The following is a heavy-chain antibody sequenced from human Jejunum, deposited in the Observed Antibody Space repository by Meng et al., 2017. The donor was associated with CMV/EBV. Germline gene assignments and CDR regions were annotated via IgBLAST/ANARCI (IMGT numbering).Heavy chain of an antibody. V-gene: IGHV4-59*08. J-gene: IGHJ4*02. CDR3: ASFCPNGACNTH. CDR1: GASITSYH. D-gene: IGHD2-8*01. Sequence: QVQLDGSGPGLVKPSETLSLTCTVSGASITSYHWTWIRQPPGKGLEWIGNIHYSGSTENNPSLKSRLTMSLDTSRNQFSLKLTSVTAADTAVYYCASFCPNGACNTHWGQGTLVTVSS. CDR2: IHYSGST.